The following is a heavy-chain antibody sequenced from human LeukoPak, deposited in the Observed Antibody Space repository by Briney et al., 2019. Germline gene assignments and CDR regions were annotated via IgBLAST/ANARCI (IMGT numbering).Heavy chain of an antibody. Sequence: ASVTVSCKASGYTFTSYGISWVRQAPGQGLEWMGWISAYNGNTNYAQKLQGRVTMTTDTSTSTAYMELRSLRSDDTAVYYCAREAGDIVVVVAAQLGPYFDYWGQGTLVTVSS. CDR2: ISAYNGNT. CDR3: AREAGDIVVVVAAQLGPYFDY. V-gene: IGHV1-18*01. CDR1: GYTFTSYG. D-gene: IGHD2-15*01. J-gene: IGHJ4*02.